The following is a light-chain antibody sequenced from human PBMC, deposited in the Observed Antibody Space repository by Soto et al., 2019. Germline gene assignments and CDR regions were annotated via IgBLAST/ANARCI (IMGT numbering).Light chain of an antibody. V-gene: IGKV1-39*01. CDR2: DAS. J-gene: IGKJ1*01. CDR3: QQTYSNPWT. CDR1: QKITSY. Sequence: DIQMTQSPTSLAASVGDSVTITCRASQKITSYLNWYQQRPGKAPKLLIHDASILQSGVPSGFSGSGSGTEFALPINSLQPEDIATIYCQQTYSNPWTCGQGTKV.